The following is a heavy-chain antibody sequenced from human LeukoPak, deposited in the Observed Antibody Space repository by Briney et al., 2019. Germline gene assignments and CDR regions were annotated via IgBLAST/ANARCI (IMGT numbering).Heavy chain of an antibody. J-gene: IGHJ4*02. D-gene: IGHD3-16*01. CDR3: ATQRGSYVWGTDFDY. CDR2: INPNSGDT. V-gene: IGHV1-2*02. CDR1: GYTFTGYY. Sequence: GASVKVPCKASGYTFTGYYMHWVRQAPGQGLEWMGWINPNSGDTKYAQKFQGRVTMTRDTSISTAYMELSRLRSDDTAVYYCATQRGSYVWGTDFDYWGQGTLVTVSS.